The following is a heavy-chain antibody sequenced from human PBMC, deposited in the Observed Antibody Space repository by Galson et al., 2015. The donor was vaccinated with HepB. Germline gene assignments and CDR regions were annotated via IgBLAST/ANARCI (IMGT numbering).Heavy chain of an antibody. Sequence: SVKVSCKASGYTFTSYGISWVRQAPGQGLEWMGWISAYNGNTNYAQKLQGRVTMTTDTSTSTAYMELRSLRSDDTAVYYCARRGSSGYSATGRDDYWGQRTLVTVTS. CDR2: ISAYNGNT. CDR3: ARRGSSGYSATGRDDY. D-gene: IGHD3-22*01. CDR1: GYTFTSYG. V-gene: IGHV1-18*01. J-gene: IGHJ4*02.